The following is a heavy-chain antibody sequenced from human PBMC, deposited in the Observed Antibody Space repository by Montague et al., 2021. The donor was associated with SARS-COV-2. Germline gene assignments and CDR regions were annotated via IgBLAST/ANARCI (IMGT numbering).Heavy chain of an antibody. D-gene: IGHD2-15*01. CDR1: GGSISSYY. CDR3: ARALYCSGGSCYPNWFDP. V-gene: IGHV4-59*01. J-gene: IGHJ5*02. Sequence: SETLSLTCTVSGGSISSYYWSWIRQPPGKGLEWIGYIYYSGSTNYNPSLKSGVTISVDTSKNQFSLKLSSVTAADTAVYYCARALYCSGGSCYPNWFDPWGQGTLVTVSS. CDR2: IYYSGST.